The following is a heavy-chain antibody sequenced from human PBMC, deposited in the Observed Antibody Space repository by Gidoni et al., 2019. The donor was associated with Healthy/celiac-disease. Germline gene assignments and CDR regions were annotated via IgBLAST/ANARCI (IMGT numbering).Heavy chain of an antibody. CDR1: GYTFTSYA. CDR3: ARDPGYSYGLNWFDP. CDR2: INAGNGNT. Sequence: QVQLVQSGAEVKKPGASVKVSCKASGYTFTSYAMHWVRQAPGQRLEWMGWINAGNGNTKYSQKFQGRVTITRDTSASTAYMELSSLRSEDTAVYYCARDPGYSYGLNWFDPWGQGTLVTVSS. J-gene: IGHJ5*02. V-gene: IGHV1-3*01. D-gene: IGHD5-18*01.